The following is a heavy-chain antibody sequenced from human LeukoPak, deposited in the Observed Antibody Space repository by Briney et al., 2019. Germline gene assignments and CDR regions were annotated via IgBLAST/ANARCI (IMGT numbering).Heavy chain of an antibody. D-gene: IGHD4-23*01. V-gene: IGHV3-49*04. CDR1: GFTFSSYE. CDR2: IRSKAYGGTT. CDR3: TRDSDYGGAFDI. J-gene: IGHJ3*02. Sequence: GGSLRLSCAASGFTFSSYEMNWVRQAPGKGLEWVGFIRSKAYGGTTEYAASVKGRFTISRDDSKSIAYLQMNSLKTEDTAVYYCTRDSDYGGAFDIWGQGTMVTVSS.